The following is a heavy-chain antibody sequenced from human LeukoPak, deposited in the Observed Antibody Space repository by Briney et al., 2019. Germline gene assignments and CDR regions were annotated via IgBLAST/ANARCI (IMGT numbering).Heavy chain of an antibody. D-gene: IGHD6-19*01. CDR2: ISDHGGAT. CDR1: GFNFSSYA. Sequence: PGGSLRLSCAASGFNFSSYAMSWVRQAPGKGLEWVSTISDHGGATYYVDSVKRRFIISRDNSKNTLYLQMDRLRAEDTALYYCAKGYGSGWYDNWFDSWGQGTLVTVPS. V-gene: IGHV3-23*01. CDR3: AKGYGSGWYDNWFDS. J-gene: IGHJ5*01.